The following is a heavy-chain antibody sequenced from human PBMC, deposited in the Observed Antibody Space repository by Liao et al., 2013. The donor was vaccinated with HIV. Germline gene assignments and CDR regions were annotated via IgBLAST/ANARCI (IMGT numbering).Heavy chain of an antibody. Sequence: QVQLQESGPRLVKPSGTLSLTCTVSGGSISAYYWHWIRQAPGKGLEWIGYIYYSGRSDYDPARNTDYSPSLKSRVTISVNPFKKEVYLKLNSLTAADTAMYYCARLTGDDAFDIWGQGTMVTVSS. CDR2: IYYSGRSDYDPARNT. CDR1: GGSISAYY. J-gene: IGHJ3*02. CDR3: ARLTGDDAFDI. V-gene: IGHV4-59*01. D-gene: IGHD7-27*01.